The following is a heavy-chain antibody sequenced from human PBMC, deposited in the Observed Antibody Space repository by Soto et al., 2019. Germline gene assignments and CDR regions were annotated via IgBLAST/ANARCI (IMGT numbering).Heavy chain of an antibody. V-gene: IGHV3-48*01. CDR3: ARDRLEEYYPQTKGQPMDV. CDR1: GFTFSSYS. CDR2: ISSSSSTI. Sequence: GGSLRLSCAASGFTFSSYSMNWVRQAPGKGLEWVSYISSSSSTIYYADSVKGRFTISRDNAKNSLYLQMNSLRAEDTAVYYCARDRLEEYYPQTKGQPMDVWGKGTTVTVSS. J-gene: IGHJ6*03. D-gene: IGHD1-26*01.